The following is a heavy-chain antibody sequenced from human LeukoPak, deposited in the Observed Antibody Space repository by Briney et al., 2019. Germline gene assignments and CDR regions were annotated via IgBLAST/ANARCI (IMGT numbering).Heavy chain of an antibody. J-gene: IGHJ4*02. V-gene: IGHV3-11*01. CDR3: ASDPPRYYYGSGSYYRLTIDY. D-gene: IGHD3-10*01. CDR1: GFTFSDYY. Sequence: GGSLRLSCAASGFTFSDYYMSWIRQAPGKGLEWVSYISSSGSTIYYADSVKGRFTISRDNAKNSLYLQMNSLRAEDTAVYYCASDPPRYYYGSGSYYRLTIDYWGQGTLVTVSS. CDR2: ISSSGSTI.